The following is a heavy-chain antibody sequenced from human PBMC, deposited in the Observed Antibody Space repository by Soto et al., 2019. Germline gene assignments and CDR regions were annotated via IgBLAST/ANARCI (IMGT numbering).Heavy chain of an antibody. CDR3: ANYDSSGYYGNY. CDR2: ISGSGGST. J-gene: IGHJ4*02. D-gene: IGHD3-22*01. V-gene: IGHV3-23*01. Sequence: GGSLRLSCAASGFTFSSYAMSWVRQAPGKGLEWVSAISGSGGSTYYADSVKGRFTISRDNSKNTLYLQMSSLRAEDTAVYYCANYDSSGYYGNYWGQGTLVTVSS. CDR1: GFTFSSYA.